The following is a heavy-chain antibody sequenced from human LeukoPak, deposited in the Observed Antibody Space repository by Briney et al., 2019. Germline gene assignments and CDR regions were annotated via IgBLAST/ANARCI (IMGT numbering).Heavy chain of an antibody. J-gene: IGHJ3*02. CDR3: ARANGLSAAFDI. Sequence: ASVKVSCKASGGTFSNYAISWVRQAPGQGLEWMGRIIPIFGTANYAQKFQGRVTITTDESTSTAYMELSSLRSEDTAVYYCARANGLSAAFDIWGQGTMVTVSS. CDR1: GGTFSNYA. D-gene: IGHD2-8*01. CDR2: IIPIFGTA. V-gene: IGHV1-69*05.